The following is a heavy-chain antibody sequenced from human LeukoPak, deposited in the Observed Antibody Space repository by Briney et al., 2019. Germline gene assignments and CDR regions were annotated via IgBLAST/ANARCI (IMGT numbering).Heavy chain of an antibody. CDR3: AREVMYSSGWYRTDAFDI. Sequence: SETLSLTCTGSGGSINSYYWSWLRQPPGKGLEWIGYIYYSGSTNYNPSLKSRVTISVDTSKNEFSLKLSSVTAADTAVYDCAREVMYSSGWYRTDAFDIWGQGTMVTVSP. J-gene: IGHJ3*02. CDR2: IYYSGST. CDR1: GGSINSYY. D-gene: IGHD6-19*01. V-gene: IGHV4-59*01.